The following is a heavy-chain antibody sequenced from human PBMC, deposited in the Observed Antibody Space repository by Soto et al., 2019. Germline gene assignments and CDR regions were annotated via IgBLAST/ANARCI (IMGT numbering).Heavy chain of an antibody. CDR1: GGSVSIGDYL. V-gene: IGHV4-30-4*01. Sequence: SETLSLTCTVFGGSVSIGDYLWSWIRQRPGKGLEWIGYIHDSGNTYYNPSLKSRVAISVDTSKSQFSLNVTSVTAADTAVYFCARGRYCLTGRCFPNWFDSWGQGALVTVSS. CDR2: IHDSGNT. CDR3: ARGRYCLTGRCFPNWFDS. J-gene: IGHJ5*01. D-gene: IGHD7-27*01.